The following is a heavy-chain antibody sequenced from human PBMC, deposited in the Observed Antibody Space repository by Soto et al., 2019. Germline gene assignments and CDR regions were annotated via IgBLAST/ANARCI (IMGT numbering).Heavy chain of an antibody. V-gene: IGHV4-39*02. J-gene: IGHJ4*02. CDR3: ARDSSGWYVIDY. D-gene: IGHD6-19*01. CDR1: GGSISSSSYY. CDR2: IYYSGST. Sequence: PSETLSLTCTVSGGSISSSSYYWGWIRQPPGKGLEWIGSIYYSGSTYYNPSLKSRVTISVDTSKNQFSLKLSSVTAADTAVYYCARDSSGWYVIDYWGQGTLVTVSS.